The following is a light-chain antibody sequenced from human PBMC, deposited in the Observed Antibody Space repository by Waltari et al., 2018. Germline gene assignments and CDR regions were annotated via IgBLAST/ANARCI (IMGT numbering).Light chain of an antibody. V-gene: IGKV1-5*03. CDR1: QSIGDG. J-gene: IGKJ2*03. CDR3: QYYYLYSRG. CDR2: RAS. Sequence: DIQMTQSPSTLSASVGDRVTITCRASQSIGDGMAWYQQEPGKATKLLIYRASTLQSGVPSRFSGSGSGTEFTLTISSLQPDDFGSYYCQYYYLYSRGFGQGTKVEIK.